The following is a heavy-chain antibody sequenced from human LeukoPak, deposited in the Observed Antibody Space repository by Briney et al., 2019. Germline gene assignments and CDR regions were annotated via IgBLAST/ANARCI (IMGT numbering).Heavy chain of an antibody. D-gene: IGHD2-2*01. CDR1: GFTFSSYE. CDR2: ISSSGSTI. J-gene: IGHJ4*02. Sequence: GSLRLSCAASGFTFSSYEMNWVRQAPEKGLEWVSYISSSGSTIYYADSVKGRFTISRDNAKNSLYLQMNSLRAEDTAVHYCARVVPAAPFDYWGQGTLVTVSS. CDR3: ARVVPAAPFDY. V-gene: IGHV3-48*03.